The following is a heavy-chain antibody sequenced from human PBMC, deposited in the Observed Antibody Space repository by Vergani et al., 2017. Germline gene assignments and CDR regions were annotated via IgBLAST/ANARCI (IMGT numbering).Heavy chain of an antibody. CDR3: AREMGAGYSSGWYFVSADAFDI. CDR2: ISDYNGNT. CDR1: GYTFTSYG. D-gene: IGHD6-19*01. Sequence: QVQLVQSGAEVKKPGASVKVSCKASGYTFTSYGISWVRQAPGQGLEWMGWISDYNGNTNYAQKLQGRVTMTTDTSTSTAYMELRSLRSDDTAVYYCAREMGAGYSSGWYFVSADAFDIWGQGTMVTVSS. V-gene: IGHV1-18*01. J-gene: IGHJ3*02.